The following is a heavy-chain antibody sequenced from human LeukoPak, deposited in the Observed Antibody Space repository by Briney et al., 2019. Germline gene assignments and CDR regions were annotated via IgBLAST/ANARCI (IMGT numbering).Heavy chain of an antibody. D-gene: IGHD2-2*01. J-gene: IGHJ4*02. CDR3: AKEILGYCSSTSCHGFDY. CDR2: IRYDGSNK. CDR1: GFTFSSYG. Sequence: GGSLRLSCAASGFTFSSYGMHWVRQAPGKGLAWVAFIRYDGSNKYYADSVKGRFTISRDNSKNTLYLQMNSLRAEDTAVYYCAKEILGYCSSTSCHGFDYWGQGTLVTVSS. V-gene: IGHV3-30*02.